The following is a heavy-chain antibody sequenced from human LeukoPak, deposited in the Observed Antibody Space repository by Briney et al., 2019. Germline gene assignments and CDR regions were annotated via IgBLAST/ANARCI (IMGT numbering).Heavy chain of an antibody. D-gene: IGHD6-25*01. CDR2: IKKDGSVE. Sequence: GGSLRVSCAASGFTLSNFWMSWVRQAPGKGLEWVANIKKDGSVEKYVDSVKDRFTISRDNAKNSLYLQVNSLRVEDTAMYYCARTDPASLGYFDYWGQGILVTVSS. CDR3: ARTDPASLGYFDY. V-gene: IGHV3-7*01. CDR1: GFTLSNFW. J-gene: IGHJ4*02.